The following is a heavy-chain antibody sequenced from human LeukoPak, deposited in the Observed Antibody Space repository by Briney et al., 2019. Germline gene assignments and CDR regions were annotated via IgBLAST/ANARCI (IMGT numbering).Heavy chain of an antibody. CDR2: INPSGGST. Sequence: ASVTVSFKASGYTFTSYYMHWVRQAPGQGLEWMGIINPSGGSTSYAQKFQGRVTMTRDMSTSTVYMELSSLRSEDTAVYYCARDSAMVVVVVAARTSNWFDPWGQGTLVTVSS. CDR1: GYTFTSYY. J-gene: IGHJ5*02. CDR3: ARDSAMVVVVVAARTSNWFDP. V-gene: IGHV1-46*01. D-gene: IGHD2-15*01.